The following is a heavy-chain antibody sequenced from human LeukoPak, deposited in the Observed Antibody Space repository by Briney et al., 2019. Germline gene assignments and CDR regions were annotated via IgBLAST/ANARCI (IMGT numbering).Heavy chain of an antibody. D-gene: IGHD1-1*01. CDR3: ARVELYYYGMDV. CDR2: IYYSGST. CDR1: GGSISSGDYY. Sequence: PSQTLSLTCTVSGGSISSGDYYWRWIRQPPGRGLEWIVYIYYSGSTYYNPSRKSRFTISVDTSKNQFSLKLSSVAAADTAVYYCARVELYYYGMDVWGQGTTVTVSS. V-gene: IGHV4-30-4*01. J-gene: IGHJ6*02.